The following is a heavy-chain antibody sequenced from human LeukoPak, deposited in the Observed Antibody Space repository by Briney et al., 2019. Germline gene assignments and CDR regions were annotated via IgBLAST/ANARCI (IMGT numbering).Heavy chain of an antibody. CDR1: GVNFSNYA. CDR2: VTGRNSNT. V-gene: IGHV3-23*01. D-gene: IGHD2-2*01. Sequence: PGGSLRLSCAASGVNFSNYAMTWVREAPGKGLEWVSAVTGRNSNTFYADSVKGRFTISRDNSKNMLYLEMNSLRVEDTAIYYCAKDRSSSTSCSNYWGRGTLVTVSS. CDR3: AKDRSSSTSCSNY. J-gene: IGHJ4*02.